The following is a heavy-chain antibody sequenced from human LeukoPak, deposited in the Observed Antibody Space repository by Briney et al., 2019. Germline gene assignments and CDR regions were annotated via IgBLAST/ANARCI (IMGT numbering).Heavy chain of an antibody. CDR1: GFTIDRFY. CDR3: ARASPGVVFNYFDY. J-gene: IGHJ4*01. V-gene: IGHV3-7*01. CDR2: IDEAGKDR. Sequence: GGSLRLSCVAPGFTIDRFYMCWVRQAPGKGPEWVANIDEAGKDRYYADSVKGRFTISRDNTKNSVFLDMTSLRVEDTATYFCARASPGVVFNYFDYWGQGALVPVSS. D-gene: IGHD2-15*01.